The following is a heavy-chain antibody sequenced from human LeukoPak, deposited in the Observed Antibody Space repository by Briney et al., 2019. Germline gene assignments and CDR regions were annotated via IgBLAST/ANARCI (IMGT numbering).Heavy chain of an antibody. D-gene: IGHD1-20*01. J-gene: IGHJ4*02. CDR3: AKRFRLYTSNWNYLDY. Sequence: GGSLRLTCAASGFTFSNAWMSWVRQAPGKGLEWVGRIKSKTDGGTTDYAAPVKGRFTISRDDSKNTLYLQMNSLRAEDTAVYYCAKRFRLYTSNWNYLDYWGQGTLVTVSS. V-gene: IGHV3-15*01. CDR2: IKSKTDGGTT. CDR1: GFTFSNAW.